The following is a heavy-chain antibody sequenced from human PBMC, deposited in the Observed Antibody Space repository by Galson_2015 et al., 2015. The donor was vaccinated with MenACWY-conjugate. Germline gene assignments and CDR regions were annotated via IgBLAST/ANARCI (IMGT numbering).Heavy chain of an antibody. Sequence: SLRLSCAASGFTFNNYWMHWVRQPPGQGLEWISYIKADGSFSNYADSVKGRFTISTDNAKNMVYLQMDGLGDEDTAVYFCARDNNWSFDSWGQGTLVTVSP. J-gene: IGHJ4*02. CDR3: ARDNNWSFDS. D-gene: IGHD1-1*01. V-gene: IGHV3-74*01. CDR2: IKADGSFS. CDR1: GFTFNNYW.